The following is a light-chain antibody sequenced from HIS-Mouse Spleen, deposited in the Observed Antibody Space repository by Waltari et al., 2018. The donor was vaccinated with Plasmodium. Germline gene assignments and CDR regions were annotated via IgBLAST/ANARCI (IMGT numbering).Light chain of an antibody. CDR1: QGIRND. CDR3: LQDYNYTYT. J-gene: IGKJ2*01. CDR2: APS. Sequence: AIQMTQSPSSLSASVGDRVTITCRASQGIRNDLGWYQQKPGRAPKLLIYAPSSLQSGVPSRFSGSGSGTDFTLTISSLQPEDFATYYCLQDYNYTYTFGQGTRLEIK. V-gene: IGKV1-6*01.